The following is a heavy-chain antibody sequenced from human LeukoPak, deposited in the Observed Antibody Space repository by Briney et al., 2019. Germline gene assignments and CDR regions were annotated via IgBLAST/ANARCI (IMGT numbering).Heavy chain of an antibody. Sequence: KPSETLSLTCTVSGGSISSSSYYWGWIRQPPGKGLEWIGSIYYSGSTYYNPSLKSRVTISVDTSKNQFSLKLSSVTAADTAVYYCARLGRYFDWSPQGPEYYCDYWGQGTLVTVSS. CDR1: GGSISSSSYY. CDR3: ARLGRYFDWSPQGPEYYCDY. V-gene: IGHV4-39*01. J-gene: IGHJ4*02. CDR2: IYYSGST. D-gene: IGHD3-9*01.